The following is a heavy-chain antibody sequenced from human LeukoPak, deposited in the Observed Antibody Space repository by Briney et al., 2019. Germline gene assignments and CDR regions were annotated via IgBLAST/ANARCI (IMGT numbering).Heavy chain of an antibody. CDR2: IYYSGST. J-gene: IGHJ4*02. V-gene: IGHV4-59*08. CDR1: GGSISSYY. Sequence: SETLSLTCTVSGGSISSYYWSWIRQPPGKGLEWIGYIYYSGSTNYNPSLKSRVTISVDTSKNQFSLKLSSVTAADTAVYYCARLALVRRFDYWGQGTLVTVSS. CDR3: ARLALVRRFDY. D-gene: IGHD6-6*01.